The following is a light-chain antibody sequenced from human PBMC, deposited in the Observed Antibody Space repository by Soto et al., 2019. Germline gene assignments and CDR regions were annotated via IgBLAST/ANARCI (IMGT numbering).Light chain of an antibody. CDR3: AAWDDSLNVLYV. J-gene: IGLJ1*01. CDR1: SSNIGSNT. CDR2: SNN. V-gene: IGLV1-44*01. Sequence: QSVLTQPPSASGTPGQRVTISCSGSSSNIGSNTVNWYQQLPGTAPKLLIYSNNQRPSGLPDRFSGSKSGTSASLAISGLQSEDEADYYCAAWDDSLNVLYVFGTGTKLTVL.